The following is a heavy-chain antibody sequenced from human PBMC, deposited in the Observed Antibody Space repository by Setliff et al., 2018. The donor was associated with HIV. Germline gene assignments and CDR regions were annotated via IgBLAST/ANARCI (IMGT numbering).Heavy chain of an antibody. D-gene: IGHD1-1*01. J-gene: IGHJ4*02. CDR3: ARQGQLGSE. CDR1: GGSIYGSDYY. Sequence: SETLSLTCTVSGGSIYGSDYYWGWIRQPPGKGLESIGSIYYSGSTYYKPSLKSRVTTSVDTSKNQFSLKLSSVTAADTAVYYCARQGQLGSEWGQGTLVTVSS. V-gene: IGHV4-39*01. CDR2: IYYSGST.